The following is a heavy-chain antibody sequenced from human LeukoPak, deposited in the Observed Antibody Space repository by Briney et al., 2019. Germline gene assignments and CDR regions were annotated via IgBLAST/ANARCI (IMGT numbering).Heavy chain of an antibody. CDR2: INPNSGGT. V-gene: IGHV1-2*06. Sequence: GASVKVSCKASGYTFTSYYMHWVRQAPGQGLEWMGRINPNSGGTNYAQKFQGRVTMTRDTSISTAYMELSRLRSDDTAVYYCARDAYYDSSGYYYDYWGQGTLVTVSS. D-gene: IGHD3-22*01. CDR3: ARDAYYDSSGYYYDY. J-gene: IGHJ4*02. CDR1: GYTFTSYY.